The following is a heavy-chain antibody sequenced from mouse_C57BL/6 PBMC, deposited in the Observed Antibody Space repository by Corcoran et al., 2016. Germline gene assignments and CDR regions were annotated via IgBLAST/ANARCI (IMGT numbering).Heavy chain of an antibody. J-gene: IGHJ4*01. Sequence: QIQLVQSGPELKKPGETVKISCKASGYTFTTYGMSWVKQAPGKGLKWMGWINTYSGVPTYADDFKGRFAFSLETSASTAYLPINNLKNDDTATYFCAREAGAVYAMDYWGQGTSVTVSS. V-gene: IGHV9-3*01. CDR3: AREAGAVYAMDY. CDR1: GYTFTTYG. CDR2: INTYSGVP.